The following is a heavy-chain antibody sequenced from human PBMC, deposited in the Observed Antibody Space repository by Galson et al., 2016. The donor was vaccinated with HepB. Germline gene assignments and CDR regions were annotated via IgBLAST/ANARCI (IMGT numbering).Heavy chain of an antibody. D-gene: IGHD1-26*01. Sequence: SVKVSCKASGYSFTTFGLSWVRQAPGQGLEWMGWISAYNGNTHYAEKFQGRVTMTSDIPTSTAYMELRSLTSDDTAVYYCAKDLGEQTAPPWWFDPWGQGTLVTVSS. J-gene: IGHJ5*02. V-gene: IGHV1-18*04. CDR1: GYSFTTFG. CDR2: ISAYNGNT. CDR3: AKDLGEQTAPPWWFDP.